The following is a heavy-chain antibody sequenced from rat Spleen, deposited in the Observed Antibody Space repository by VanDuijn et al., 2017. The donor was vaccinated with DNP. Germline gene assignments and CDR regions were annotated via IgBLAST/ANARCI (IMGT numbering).Heavy chain of an antibody. D-gene: IGHD1-7*01. V-gene: IGHV3-1*01. CDR1: GYSITSNY. J-gene: IGHJ2*01. CDR2: ISHSGST. CDR3: ARWTRYFDY. Sequence: EVQLQESGSGLVKPSQSLSLTCSVTGYSITSNYWGWIRKFPGNKMEYIGHISHSGSTNYNPSLKSRISITRDTQKNHFFLHLNSVTSEDTATYYCARWTRYFDYWGQGVMVTVSS.